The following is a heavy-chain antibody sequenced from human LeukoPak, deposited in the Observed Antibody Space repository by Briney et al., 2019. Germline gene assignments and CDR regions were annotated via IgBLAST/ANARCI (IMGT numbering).Heavy chain of an antibody. Sequence: PGGSLRLSCAASGFTFSSYSTNWVRQAPGKGLEWVSYISSSSSTIYYADSVKGRFTISRDNAKNSLYLQMNSLRAEDTAVYYCARGLSGSCYSANGYWGQGTLVTVSS. CDR3: ARGLSGSCYSANGY. J-gene: IGHJ4*02. D-gene: IGHD2-15*01. V-gene: IGHV3-48*04. CDR2: ISSSSSTI. CDR1: GFTFSSYS.